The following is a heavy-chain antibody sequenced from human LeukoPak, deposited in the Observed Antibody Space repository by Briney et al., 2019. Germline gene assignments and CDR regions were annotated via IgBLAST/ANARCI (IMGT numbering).Heavy chain of an antibody. J-gene: IGHJ6*03. D-gene: IGHD5-18*01. CDR1: GGTFSSYA. Sequence: SVKVSCKASGGTFSSYAISWVRQAPGQGLEWMGGIIPIFGTANYAQKFQGRVTITADESTSTAYMELYSLRSEDTAVYFCARDRGYSYAKKSSNYYYMDVWGKGTTVTISS. CDR3: ARDRGYSYAKKSSNYYYMDV. CDR2: IIPIFGTA. V-gene: IGHV1-69*13.